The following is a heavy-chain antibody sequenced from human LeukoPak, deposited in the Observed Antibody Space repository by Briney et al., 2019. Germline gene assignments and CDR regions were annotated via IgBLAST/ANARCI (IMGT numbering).Heavy chain of an antibody. CDR1: GFTFSSYA. CDR2: ISYDGSNK. J-gene: IGHJ4*02. CDR3: ARDRGYVDTAMVNY. D-gene: IGHD5-18*01. Sequence: GGSLRLSCAASGFTFSSYAMHWVRQAPGKGLGWVAVISYDGSNKYYADSVKGRFTISRDNSKSTLYLQMNSLRAEDTAVYYCARDRGYVDTAMVNYWGQGTLVTVSS. V-gene: IGHV3-30-3*01.